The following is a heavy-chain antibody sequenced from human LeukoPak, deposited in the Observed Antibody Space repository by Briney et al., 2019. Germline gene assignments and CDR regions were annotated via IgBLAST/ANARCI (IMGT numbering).Heavy chain of an antibody. CDR3: AKGVDYGGNPDY. J-gene: IGHJ4*02. CDR2: ISFDGTTQ. V-gene: IGHV3-30*18. Sequence: GGSLRLSCAASGFTFSNFGLHWVRQAPGKGLEWVAVISFDGTTQYYANSVKGRFTISRDNSKNTLYLHMNSLRADDTAVYYCAKGVDYGGNPDYWGQGTLVTVSS. D-gene: IGHD4-23*01. CDR1: GFTFSNFG.